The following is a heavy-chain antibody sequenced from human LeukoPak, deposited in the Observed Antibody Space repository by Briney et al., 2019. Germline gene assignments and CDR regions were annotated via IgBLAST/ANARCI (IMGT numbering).Heavy chain of an antibody. CDR2: IIPILGIA. J-gene: IGHJ4*02. CDR3: ARAKQWMPELNN. CDR1: GGTFSSYA. D-gene: IGHD5-12*01. Sequence: SVKVSCKASGGTFSSYAISWVRQAPGQGLEWMGRIIPILGIANYAQKFQGRVTITADKSTGTAYMELSSLRSEDTAVYYCARAKQWMPELNNWGQGTLVTVSS. V-gene: IGHV1-69*04.